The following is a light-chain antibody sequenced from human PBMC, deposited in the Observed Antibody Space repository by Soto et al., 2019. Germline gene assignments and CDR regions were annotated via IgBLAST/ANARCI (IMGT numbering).Light chain of an antibody. CDR3: QQYNNWPYIT. CDR2: DAS. J-gene: IGKJ5*01. V-gene: IGKV3-15*01. Sequence: EIVMTQSPATLSVSPGDRATLSCRASQSVSSNLAWYQQKPGQAPRLLIFDASTRATGIPASFSGSGSGTEFTLTISSLQSEDFAVYYCQQYNNWPYITFGQGTRLEIK. CDR1: QSVSSN.